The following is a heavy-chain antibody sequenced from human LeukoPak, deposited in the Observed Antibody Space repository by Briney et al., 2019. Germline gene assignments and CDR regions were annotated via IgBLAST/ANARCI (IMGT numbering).Heavy chain of an antibody. J-gene: IGHJ4*02. CDR1: GGSFNGYY. CDR3: ARGLIYDVWSGYRYYFDY. Sequence: SETLSLTCAVYGGSFNGYYWSWIRQPPGKGQEWIGEINHSGSTNYNPSLKSRVTISVDTSKNQFSLKLSSVTAADTAVYYCARGLIYDVWSGYRYYFDYWGQGTLVTVSS. CDR2: INHSGST. D-gene: IGHD3-3*01. V-gene: IGHV4-34*01.